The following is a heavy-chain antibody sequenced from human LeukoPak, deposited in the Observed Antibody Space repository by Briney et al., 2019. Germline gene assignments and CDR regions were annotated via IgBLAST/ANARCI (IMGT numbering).Heavy chain of an antibody. V-gene: IGHV3-23*01. J-gene: IGHJ6*03. CDR1: GFTFSSYA. CDR2: SIGSGGST. CDR3: AKGSTYYDFWSGYYNRYYYMDV. Sequence: GGSLRLSCAASGFTFSSYAMSCVRQAPGKGLEWVSASIGSGGSTYYTDSVKGRFTISRDNSKNTLSLQMNSLRAADTAVYYCAKGSTYYDFWSGYYNRYYYMDVWGKGTTVTVSS. D-gene: IGHD3-3*01.